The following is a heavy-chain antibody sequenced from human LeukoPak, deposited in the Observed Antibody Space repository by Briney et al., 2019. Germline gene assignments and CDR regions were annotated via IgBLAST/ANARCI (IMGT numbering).Heavy chain of an antibody. V-gene: IGHV3-9*01. J-gene: IGHJ4*02. CDR3: AKDKGAGGSYFKN. CDR1: GFTFDDYA. D-gene: IGHD3-16*01. Sequence: GGSLRPSCVASGFTFDDYAMHWVRQAPGKGLEWVSGISWNSGSIGYADSVKGRFTISRDNAKNSLYLQMNSLRAEDTALYYCAKDKGAGGSYFKNWGQGTLVTVSS. CDR2: ISWNSGSI.